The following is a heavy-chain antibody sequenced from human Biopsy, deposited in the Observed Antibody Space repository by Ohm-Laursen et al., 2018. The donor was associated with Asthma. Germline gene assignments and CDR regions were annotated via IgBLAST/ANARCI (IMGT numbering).Heavy chain of an antibody. J-gene: IGHJ2*01. CDR1: GYPFTDYY. V-gene: IGHV1-2*06. CDR2: IDPNSGGT. D-gene: IGHD3-16*01. Sequence: SSVKVPCKASGYPFTDYYVHWVRQAPGQGLEWMGRIDPNSGGTNYAQKFLGRVTMTRDTSVNTAFMVLSRLRSDDTAVYYCARIKIRIGAGTDRYFDLWGRGTLVTVSS. CDR3: ARIKIRIGAGTDRYFDL.